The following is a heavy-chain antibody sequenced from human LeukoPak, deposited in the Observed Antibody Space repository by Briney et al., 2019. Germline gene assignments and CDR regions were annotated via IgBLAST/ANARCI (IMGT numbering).Heavy chain of an antibody. CDR2: ISSSGSTI. D-gene: IGHD6-19*01. CDR3: ARGYSSGWQIGY. J-gene: IGHJ4*02. CDR1: GFTFSSYE. V-gene: IGHV3-48*03. Sequence: GGSLRLSCAASGFTFSSYEMNWVRQAPGKGLEWVSYISSSGSTIYYADSVKGRFTISRDNAKNSLYLQMNSLRAEDTAVYYCARGYSSGWQIGYWGQGTLATVSS.